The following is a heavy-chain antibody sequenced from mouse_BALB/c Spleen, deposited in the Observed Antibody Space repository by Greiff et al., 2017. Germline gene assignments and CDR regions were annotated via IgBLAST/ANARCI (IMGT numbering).Heavy chain of an antibody. V-gene: IGHV5-6-3*01. D-gene: IGHD4-1*01. Sequence: EVQLVESGGGLVQPGGSLKLSCAASGFTFSSYGMSWVRQTPDKRLELVATINSNGGSTYYPDSVKGRFTISRDNAKNTLYLQMSSLKSEDTAMYYCARDWDGRNAMDYWGQGTSVTVSS. CDR2: INSNGGST. CDR1: GFTFSSYG. CDR3: ARDWDGRNAMDY. J-gene: IGHJ4*01.